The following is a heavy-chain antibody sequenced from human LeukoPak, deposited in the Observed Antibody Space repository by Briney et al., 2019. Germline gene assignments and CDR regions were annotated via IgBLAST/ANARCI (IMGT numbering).Heavy chain of an antibody. V-gene: IGHV1-2*02. CDR1: GYTFTGYY. J-gene: IGHJ4*02. D-gene: IGHD2-2*01. CDR3: ARTPREYQPPSDY. Sequence: GASVKVSCKASGYTFTGYYIHWVRQAPGQGLEWMGWINPNSGGTNYAQKFQGRVTMTRDTSITTAYMDLSRLISDDTAVYYCARTPREYQPPSDYWGQGTLVTVSS. CDR2: INPNSGGT.